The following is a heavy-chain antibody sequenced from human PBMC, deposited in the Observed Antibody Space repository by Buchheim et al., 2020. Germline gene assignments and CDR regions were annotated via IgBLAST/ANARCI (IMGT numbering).Heavy chain of an antibody. J-gene: IGHJ4*02. CDR2: VTGSSGNT. V-gene: IGHV3-23*01. CDR1: GFTFSSYG. D-gene: IGHD2-15*01. CDR3: TKARYYSSDDKFCESDG. Sequence: EVQLLESGGGLVQPGGSLRLSCAASGFTFSSYGMSWVRQAPGKGLEWVSAVTGSSGNTFYAHSVKGRFSISRDNSQNTLYLQTSTLRAEDTAVYYCTKARYYSSDDKFCESDGWGQGTL.